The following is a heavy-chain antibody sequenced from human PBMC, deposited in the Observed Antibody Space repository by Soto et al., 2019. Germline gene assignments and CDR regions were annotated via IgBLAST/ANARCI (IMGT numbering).Heavy chain of an antibody. CDR1: GFTFSNYG. CDR2: LSHDGGNE. J-gene: IGHJ4*02. Sequence: GGSLRLSCAASGFTFSNYGMHWVRQAPGKGLEWVAVLSHDGGNEYYADTVKGRFTISRENSQSTLYLQLNSLRAEDTAIYYCVKEGSYDDYERFGYFDDWGQGTLVTVSS. CDR3: VKEGSYDDYERFGYFDD. D-gene: IGHD4-17*01. V-gene: IGHV3-30*18.